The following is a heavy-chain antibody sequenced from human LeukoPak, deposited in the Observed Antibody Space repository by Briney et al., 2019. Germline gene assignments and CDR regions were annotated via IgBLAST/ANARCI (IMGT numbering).Heavy chain of an antibody. CDR3: AREGSAAMFDY. J-gene: IGHJ4*02. CDR1: GSSISSYY. D-gene: IGHD2-2*01. CDR2: IYYSGST. Sequence: SETLSLTCTVSGSSISSYYWSWIRQPPGKGLEWIGYIYYSGSTNYNPSLKSRVTISVDTSKNQFSLKLSSVTAADTAVYYCAREGSAAMFDYWGQGTLVTVSS. V-gene: IGHV4-59*01.